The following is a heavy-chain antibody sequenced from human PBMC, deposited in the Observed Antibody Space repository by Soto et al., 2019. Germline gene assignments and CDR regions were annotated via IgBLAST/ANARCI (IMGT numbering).Heavy chain of an antibody. CDR3: ATLTSSSWYAFDI. V-gene: IGHV1-8*02. D-gene: IGHD6-13*01. Sequence: ASVKVSCKASGYTFTSYDINWVRQATGQGLEWMGWMNPNSGNTGYAQKFQGRVTMTRNTSISTAYMELSSLRSEDTAVYYCATLTSSSWYAFDIWGQGTMVTVSS. CDR2: MNPNSGNT. CDR1: GYTFTSYD. J-gene: IGHJ3*02.